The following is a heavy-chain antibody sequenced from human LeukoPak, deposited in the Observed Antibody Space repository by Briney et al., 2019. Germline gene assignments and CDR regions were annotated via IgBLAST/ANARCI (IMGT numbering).Heavy chain of an antibody. CDR1: EFTFSSYA. Sequence: GSLRLSCAASEFTFSSYAMHWVRQAPGKGLEYVSAISSNGGSTYYASSVKGRFTISRDNSKNTLYLQMGSLRAEDMAVYYCARDNSVEDTAWWFDPWGQGTLVTVSS. D-gene: IGHD4-23*01. J-gene: IGHJ5*02. CDR2: ISSNGGST. V-gene: IGHV3-64*01. CDR3: ARDNSVEDTAWWFDP.